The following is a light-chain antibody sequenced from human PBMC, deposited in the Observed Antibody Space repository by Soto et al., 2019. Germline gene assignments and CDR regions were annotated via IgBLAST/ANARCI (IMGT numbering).Light chain of an antibody. CDR3: NTYTSTKTLV. V-gene: IGLV2-14*03. CDR2: DVT. J-gene: IGLJ2*01. Sequence: QSALTHPASVSGSPGQSITISCTGTSSDVGGYNHVSLYQQHPGKAPKLMIYDVTDRPSGVSNLFSGSKSGNTASLAIYGHHAEDAADYSCNTYTSTKTLVFGGGTTLTVL. CDR1: SSDVGGYNH.